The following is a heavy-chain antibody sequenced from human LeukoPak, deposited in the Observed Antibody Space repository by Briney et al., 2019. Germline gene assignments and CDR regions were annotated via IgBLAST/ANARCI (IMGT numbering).Heavy chain of an antibody. V-gene: IGHV3-23*01. CDR3: ARGRKTDAFDI. J-gene: IGHJ3*02. Sequence: GGSLRLSCAASGFTLSSYAMSWVRQTPGKGLEWVSGISDSGGSTVYADSIKGRFIISRDNSKNMLYLQMNSLRAEDTAVYYCARGRKTDAFDIWGQGTMVTVSS. CDR2: ISDSGGST. CDR1: GFTLSSYA. D-gene: IGHD5-24*01.